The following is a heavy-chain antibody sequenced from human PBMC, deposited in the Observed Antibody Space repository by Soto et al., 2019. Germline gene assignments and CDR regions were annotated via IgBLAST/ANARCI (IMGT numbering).Heavy chain of an antibody. Sequence: SETLSLTCAVSGGSISSGGYSWGWIRQPPGKGLEWIGYIYHSGSTYYNPSLKSRVTISVDKSKNQFSLKLSSVTAADTAVYYCARSPDSSGYYPRWYYYGMDVWGQGTTVTVSS. D-gene: IGHD3-22*01. CDR3: ARSPDSSGYYPRWYYYGMDV. V-gene: IGHV4-30-2*01. CDR1: GGSISSGGYS. J-gene: IGHJ6*02. CDR2: IYHSGST.